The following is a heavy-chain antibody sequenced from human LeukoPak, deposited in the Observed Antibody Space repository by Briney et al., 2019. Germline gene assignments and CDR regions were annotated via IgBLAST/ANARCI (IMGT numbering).Heavy chain of an antibody. D-gene: IGHD3-10*01. CDR3: STRRIYGGSESNVFDY. CDR2: IKSKTDGGTR. CDR1: GFTVNNAW. Sequence: PGGSLRLSCTASGFTVNNAWMSWVRQAPGKGLEWVGRIKSKTDGGTRDYAAPVKGRFTISRDDSKNTLYLQMSSLRTEDTALYYCSTRRIYGGSESNVFDYWGQGTLVTVSS. V-gene: IGHV3-15*01. J-gene: IGHJ4*02.